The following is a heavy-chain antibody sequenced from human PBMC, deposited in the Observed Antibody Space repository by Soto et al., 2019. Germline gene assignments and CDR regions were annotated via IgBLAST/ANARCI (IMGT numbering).Heavy chain of an antibody. D-gene: IGHD5-12*01. V-gene: IGHV4-39*01. CDR3: ARPGWQALYSGYDRPNYYYYMDV. CDR2: IYYSGST. CDR1: GGSISSSSYY. J-gene: IGHJ6*03. Sequence: QLQLQESGPGLVKPSETLSLTCTVSGGSISSSSYYWGWIRQPPGKGLEWIGSIYYSGSTYYNPSLKSRVTISVDTSKNQFSLKLSSVTAADTAVYYCARPGWQALYSGYDRPNYYYYMDVWGKGTTVTVSS.